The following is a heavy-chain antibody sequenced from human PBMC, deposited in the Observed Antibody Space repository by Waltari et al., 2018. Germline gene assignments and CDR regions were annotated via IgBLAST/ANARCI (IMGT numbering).Heavy chain of an antibody. CDR1: GYSISSGYY. J-gene: IGHJ5*02. V-gene: IGHV4-38-2*01. D-gene: IGHD2-15*01. CDR2: IYHSGST. Sequence: QVQLQESGPGLVKPSETLSLTCAVSGYSISSGYYWGWIRQPPGKGLEWIGSIYHSGSTYYNPSLKSRVTISVDTSKNQFSLKLSSVTAADTAVYYCARGYCSGGSCYWFDPWGQGTLVTVSS. CDR3: ARGYCSGGSCYWFDP.